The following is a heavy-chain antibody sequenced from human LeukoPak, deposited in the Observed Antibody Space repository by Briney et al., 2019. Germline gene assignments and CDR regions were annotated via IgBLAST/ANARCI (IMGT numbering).Heavy chain of an antibody. Sequence: GGSLRLSCAASGFTFSSYNMNWVRQAPGKGLEWVSSITSSSSYIYYADSVKGRFTISRDNAKNSLYLQMNSLRAEDTAVYYCARDEGTDAFDIWGQGTMVTVSS. J-gene: IGHJ3*02. D-gene: IGHD1-1*01. CDR2: ITSSSSYI. V-gene: IGHV3-21*01. CDR1: GFTFSSYN. CDR3: ARDEGTDAFDI.